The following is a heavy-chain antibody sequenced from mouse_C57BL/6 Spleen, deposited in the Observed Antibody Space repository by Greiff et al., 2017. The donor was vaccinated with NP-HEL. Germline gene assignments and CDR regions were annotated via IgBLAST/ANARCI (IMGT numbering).Heavy chain of an antibody. J-gene: IGHJ2*01. V-gene: IGHV14-4*01. CDR2: IDPENGDT. CDR3: TTTTVVATRGDY. CDR1: GFNIKDDY. Sequence: EVQLQQSGAELVRPGASVKLSCTASGFNIKDDYMHWVKQRPEQGLEWIGWIDPENGDTEYASKFQGKATITADTSSKTAYLQLSSLTSEDTAVHYCTTTTVVATRGDYWGQGTTLTVSS. D-gene: IGHD1-1*01.